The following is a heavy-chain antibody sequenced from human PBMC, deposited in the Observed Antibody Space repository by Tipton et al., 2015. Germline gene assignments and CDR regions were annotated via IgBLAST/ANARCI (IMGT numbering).Heavy chain of an antibody. CDR2: IIHSGST. D-gene: IGHD4-17*01. J-gene: IGHJ4*02. V-gene: IGHV4-34*12. Sequence: SLTCAVYGGSFSGYYWSWIRQPPGMGLEWIGEIIHSGSTNYKATLKSRVTISADTSKNQFSLKLSSVTAADTAVYYCARVAVTSTYHFDYWGQGTLVTVSS. CDR1: GGSFSGYY. CDR3: ARVAVTSTYHFDY.